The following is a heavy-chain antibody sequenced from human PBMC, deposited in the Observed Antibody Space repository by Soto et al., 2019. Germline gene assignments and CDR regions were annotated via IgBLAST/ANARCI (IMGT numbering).Heavy chain of an antibody. V-gene: IGHV7-4-1*01. CDR3: ARRNSSNWDEDWFDP. D-gene: IGHD1-1*01. J-gene: IGHJ5*02. CDR2: VNTNIGNP. CDR1: GYTFTSYS. Sequence: QVQLMQSGSELKKPGASVKVSCKASGYTFTSYSIHWVRQAPGQGLEWMGWVNTNIGNPTYAQGFTGRFVFSLDTSVSTAYLQISSLKAEDTAVYYCARRNSSNWDEDWFDPWGQGTLVTVSS.